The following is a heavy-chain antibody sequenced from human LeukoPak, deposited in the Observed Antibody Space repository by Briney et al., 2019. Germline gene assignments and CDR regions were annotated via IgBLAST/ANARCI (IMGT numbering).Heavy chain of an antibody. Sequence: SVKVSCKASGGTFISYAISWVRQAPGQGLEWMGGIIPIFGAANYAQKSQGRVTITADESTSTAYMELSSLRSEDTAVYYCARTTVDYYYYGMDVWGQGTTVTVSS. CDR2: IIPIFGAA. D-gene: IGHD4-23*01. J-gene: IGHJ6*02. CDR3: ARTTVDYYYYGMDV. V-gene: IGHV1-69*13. CDR1: GGTFISYA.